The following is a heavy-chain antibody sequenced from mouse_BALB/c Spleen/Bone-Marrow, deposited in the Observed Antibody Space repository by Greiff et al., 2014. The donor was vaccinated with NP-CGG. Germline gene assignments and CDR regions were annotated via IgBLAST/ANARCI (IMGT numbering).Heavy chain of an antibody. V-gene: IGHV5-9-4*01. J-gene: IGHJ2*01. D-gene: IGHD2-5*01. CDR1: GFTFSDYA. Sequence: DVMLVESGGALVKPGGSLELSCAASGFTFSDYAMSWVRQSSEKRLEWVAEISNGGNYTYYPDTVTGRFTISRDNAKNTLYLEMSSLRSEDTAMYYCSRNSNYSFDFWGQGTTLTVSS. CDR3: SRNSNYSFDF. CDR2: ISNGGNYT.